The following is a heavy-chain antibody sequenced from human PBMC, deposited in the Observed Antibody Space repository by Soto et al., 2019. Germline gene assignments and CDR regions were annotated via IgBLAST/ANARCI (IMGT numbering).Heavy chain of an antibody. D-gene: IGHD2-8*01. V-gene: IGHV3-11*06. Sequence: GESLTLSCAASGFTFSDYYMTWIRQAPGKGLEWVSYISIISSFTNYADSVKGRFTISRDNAKQSLYLQMNSLRAEDTAVYYCATALLGSCTNGVCSRGMDVWGQGTTVTVSS. CDR2: ISIISSFT. CDR1: GFTFSDYY. J-gene: IGHJ6*02. CDR3: ATALLGSCTNGVCSRGMDV.